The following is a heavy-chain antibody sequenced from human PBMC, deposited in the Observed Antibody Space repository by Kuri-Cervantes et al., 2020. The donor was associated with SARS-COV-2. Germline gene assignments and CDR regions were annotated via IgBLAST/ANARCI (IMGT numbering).Heavy chain of an antibody. V-gene: IGHV1-8*02. CDR2: TNPNSGNT. Sequence: ASVQVSCKASGYTFTSYDINWVRQATGQGLEWMGWTNPNSGNTGYAQKFQGRVTITRNTSVSTAYMQLSSLRSEDTAVYYCARAPGRYCSSTSCARGAFEIWGQGTMVTVSS. D-gene: IGHD2-2*01. J-gene: IGHJ3*02. CDR3: ARAPGRYCSSTSCARGAFEI. CDR1: GYTFTSYD.